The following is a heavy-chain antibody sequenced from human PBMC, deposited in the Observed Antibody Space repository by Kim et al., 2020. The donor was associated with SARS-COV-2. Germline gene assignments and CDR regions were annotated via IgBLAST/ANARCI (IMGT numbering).Heavy chain of an antibody. CDR2: MNPNSGNT. CDR3: ARGRVTAMVFNYYYGMDV. Sequence: ASVKVSCKASGYTFTSYDINWVRQATGQGLEWMGWMNPNSGNTGYAQKFQGRVTMTRNTSISTAYMELSSLRSEDTAVYYCARGRVTAMVFNYYYGMDVWGQGTTVTVSS. V-gene: IGHV1-8*01. CDR1: GYTFTSYD. J-gene: IGHJ6*02. D-gene: IGHD5-18*01.